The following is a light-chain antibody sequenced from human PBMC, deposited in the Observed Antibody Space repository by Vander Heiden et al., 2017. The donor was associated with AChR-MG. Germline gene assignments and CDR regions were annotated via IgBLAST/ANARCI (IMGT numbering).Light chain of an antibody. J-gene: IGKJ1*01. CDR2: AAS. Sequence: DIQMSQSPSSLSASVGDRVTITCRASQSISNYLIWYQQKPGKAPRLLIYAASTLQSGVPSRFSGSGSETDFTLTISSRQPEDVATYYCQQSHSSPRTFGQGTKVDIK. V-gene: IGKV1-39*01. CDR3: QQSHSSPRT. CDR1: QSISNY.